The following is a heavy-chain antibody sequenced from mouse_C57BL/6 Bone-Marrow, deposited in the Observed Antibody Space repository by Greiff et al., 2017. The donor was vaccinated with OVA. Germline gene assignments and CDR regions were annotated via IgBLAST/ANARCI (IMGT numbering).Heavy chain of an antibody. J-gene: IGHJ2*01. V-gene: IGHV5-2*01. CDR2: INSDGGST. D-gene: IGHD2-10*01. Sequence: DVKLVESGGGLVQPGESLKLSCESYEYEFPSHDMSWVRKTPEKRLELVAAINSDGGSTYYPDTMERRYIISRDNAKKTLYLQLSSLRSADTALYYGEGLLPAGAHFDYWGQGTTLTVSA. CDR1: EYEFPSHD. CDR3: EGLLPAGAHFDY.